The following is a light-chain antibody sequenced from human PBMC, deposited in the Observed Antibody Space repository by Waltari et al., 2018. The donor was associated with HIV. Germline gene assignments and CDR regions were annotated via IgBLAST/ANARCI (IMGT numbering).Light chain of an antibody. Sequence: QSALTQPASVSGSPGQSITIPCIGPDSAIGISTLISWYHLPPDRAPTLVVFNANSPPSGIPFRFSGSKSGKTASLTISGLQAEDEGIYYCSSFERGGSLLFGGGTTVTVL. CDR2: NAN. J-gene: IGLJ3*02. CDR1: DSAIGISTL. CDR3: SSFERGGSLL. V-gene: IGLV2-18*02.